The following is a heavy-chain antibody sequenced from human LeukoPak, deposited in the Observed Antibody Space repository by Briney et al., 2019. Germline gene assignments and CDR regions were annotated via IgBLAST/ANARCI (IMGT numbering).Heavy chain of an antibody. CDR2: IKSQTEGETT. V-gene: IGHV3-15*01. J-gene: IGHJ4*02. CDR3: AGITAAFDY. D-gene: IGHD1-20*01. CDR1: GFNFNHAT. Sequence: GGSLRLSCAASGFNFNHATMTWVRQAPGKGLEWVGRIKSQTEGETTDYAAPVKARFTISRDDSRNTLYLQMNSLKTEDTAVYYCAGITAAFDYWGQGTLVTVSS.